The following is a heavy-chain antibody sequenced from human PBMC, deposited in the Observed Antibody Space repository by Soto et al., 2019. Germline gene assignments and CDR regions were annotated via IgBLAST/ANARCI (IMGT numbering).Heavy chain of an antibody. Sequence: PSETLSLTCTVSGGPISSSNHYWGWIRQPPGKELEWIGSIYFSGGTYLNPSLKSRVTTSVDTSKEQFSLKLSSVTAADTAVYYCARHKDWGYISPFDYWGQGTLVTVSS. CDR2: IYFSGGT. V-gene: IGHV4-39*01. CDR3: ARHKDWGYISPFDY. J-gene: IGHJ4*02. CDR1: GGPISSSNHY. D-gene: IGHD3-16*01.